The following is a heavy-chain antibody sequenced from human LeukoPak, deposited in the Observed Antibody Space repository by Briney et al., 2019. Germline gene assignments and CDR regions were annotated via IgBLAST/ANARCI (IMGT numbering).Heavy chain of an antibody. CDR2: IYYSGST. V-gene: IGHV4-39*07. J-gene: IGHJ4*02. CDR1: GGSISSTSYY. Sequence: PSETLSLTCTVSGGSISSTSYYWGCIRQPPGKGLEWIGIIYYSGSTYYNPSLKSRVTISVDTSKNQFSLKLSSVTAADTAVYYCAREYQYYYDSSGYFDYWGQGTLVTVSS. D-gene: IGHD3-22*01. CDR3: AREYQYYYDSSGYFDY.